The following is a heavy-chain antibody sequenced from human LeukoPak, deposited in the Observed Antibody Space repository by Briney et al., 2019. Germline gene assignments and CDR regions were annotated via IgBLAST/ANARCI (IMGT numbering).Heavy chain of an antibody. CDR2: TYYRSKWNN. CDR3: ARWETTVTTIGFDP. D-gene: IGHD4-17*01. Sequence: SQTLSLTFAISGDSVSSNSAAWNWVRQSPSRGLEWLGSTYYRSKWNNYYAVSVKSRITITPDTSKNQFSLKLSSVTAADTAVYYCARWETTVTTIGFDPWGQGTLVTVSS. V-gene: IGHV6-1*01. CDR1: GDSVSSNSAA. J-gene: IGHJ5*02.